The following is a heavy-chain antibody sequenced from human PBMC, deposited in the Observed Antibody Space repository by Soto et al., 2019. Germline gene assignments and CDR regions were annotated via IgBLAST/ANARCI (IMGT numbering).Heavy chain of an antibody. CDR1: GYTFTSSD. CDR2: MNPNSGNT. Sequence: QVRLVQSGAEVKKPGASVKVSCKASGYTFTSSDINWVRQATGQGLEWMGWMNPNSGNTGYAQKFQGRVTMTRNTSISTAYMELSTLRSEDTAVYYCARTSGYYSGWYAYYFYCMDVWGQGTTVTLS. V-gene: IGHV1-8*01. CDR3: ARTSGYYSGWYAYYFYCMDV. J-gene: IGHJ6*02. D-gene: IGHD6-19*01.